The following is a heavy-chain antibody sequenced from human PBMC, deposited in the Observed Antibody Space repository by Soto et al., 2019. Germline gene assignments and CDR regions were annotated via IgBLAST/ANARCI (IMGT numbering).Heavy chain of an antibody. J-gene: IGHJ4*02. CDR2: IYYSGST. Sequence: QLQLQESGPGLVKPSETLSLTCTVSGGSISSSSYYWGWIRQPPGKGLEWIGSIYYSGSTYSNPSLKSLVTLSVDTSKNQFSLKLSSVTAADTAVYYCATLVGYCSGGSCYPTYFDYWGQGTLVTVSS. D-gene: IGHD2-15*01. V-gene: IGHV4-39*01. CDR1: GGSISSSSYY. CDR3: ATLVGYCSGGSCYPTYFDY.